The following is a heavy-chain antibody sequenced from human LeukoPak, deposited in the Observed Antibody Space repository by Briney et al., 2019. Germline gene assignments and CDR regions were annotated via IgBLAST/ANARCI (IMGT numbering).Heavy chain of an antibody. D-gene: IGHD3-10*01. V-gene: IGHV3-21*01. CDR2: ISSSRSYI. Sequence: GGSLRLSCAASGFTFSSYSMNWVRQAPGKGLEWVSSISSSRSYIYYADSVKGRFTISRDNAKNSLYLQMNSLRAEDTAVYYCARARSGSHAFDIWGQGTMVTVSS. CDR3: ARARSGSHAFDI. CDR1: GFTFSSYS. J-gene: IGHJ3*02.